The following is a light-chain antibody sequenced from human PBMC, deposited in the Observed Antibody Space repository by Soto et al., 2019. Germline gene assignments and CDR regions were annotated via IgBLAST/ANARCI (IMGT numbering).Light chain of an antibody. CDR1: QNVRTF. Sequence: EVVLTQSPATLSLSPGERATLSCRASQNVRTFLDWYQQKPGQAPRLLIYGASNRATGIPARFSGSGSGTDFTLTISRLEPEDFAVYYCQQHSHWPPSTFGQGTRVEIQ. CDR3: QQHSHWPPST. J-gene: IGKJ1*01. V-gene: IGKV3-11*01. CDR2: GAS.